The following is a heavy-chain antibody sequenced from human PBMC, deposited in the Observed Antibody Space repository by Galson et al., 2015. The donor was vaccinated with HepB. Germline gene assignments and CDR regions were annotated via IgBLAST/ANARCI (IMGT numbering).Heavy chain of an antibody. V-gene: IGHV7-4-1*02. Sequence: SVKVSCKASGYIFTTYAINWARQAPGQGLEYMGWINTNTGNPTYAQAFTERFVFSLDTSASTAYLQITSLKDEDSAVYYCAREGSGNYRYGMDVWGQGTTVTVSS. CDR1: GYIFTTYA. CDR2: INTNTGNP. J-gene: IGHJ6*02. D-gene: IGHD1-26*01. CDR3: AREGSGNYRYGMDV.